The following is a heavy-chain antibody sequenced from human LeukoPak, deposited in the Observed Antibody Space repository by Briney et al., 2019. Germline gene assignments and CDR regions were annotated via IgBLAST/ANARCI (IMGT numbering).Heavy chain of an antibody. CDR2: VFNGGST. CDR1: GASIDSHY. D-gene: IGHD3-10*01. Sequence: SETLSLTCSVSGASIDSHYWSWIRQSPGKGLEWIGYVFNGGSTNYNPSLNSRVTMSLDTSRAQFSLRLSSVTAADTATYYCASRPADTTWYGVFDYWSQGTLVTVSS. J-gene: IGHJ4*02. V-gene: IGHV4-59*11. CDR3: ASRPADTTWYGVFDY.